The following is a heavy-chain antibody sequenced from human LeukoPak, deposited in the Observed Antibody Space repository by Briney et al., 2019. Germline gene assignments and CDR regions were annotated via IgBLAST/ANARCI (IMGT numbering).Heavy chain of an antibody. CDR2: IIPVLDVA. J-gene: IGHJ4*02. V-gene: IGHV1-69*10. CDR3: ARGDSDDSGDFRTFEF. D-gene: IGHD4-17*01. Sequence: SVKVSCKVSGGTNYALSWVRQAPGQGLEWMGGIIPVLDVANSAQKFQGRVTFTANKSTNTAYMELSSLRSEDTAMYFCARGDSDDSGDFRTFEFWGQGTRVTVSS. CDR1: GGTNYA.